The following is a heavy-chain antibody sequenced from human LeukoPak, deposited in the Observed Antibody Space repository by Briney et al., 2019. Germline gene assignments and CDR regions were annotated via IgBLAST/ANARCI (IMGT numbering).Heavy chain of an antibody. CDR1: GYTFTGYY. V-gene: IGHV1-2*06. CDR3: ARQRSAYNWFDP. CDR2: INPNSGGT. Sequence: ASVKVSCKASGYTFTGYYMHWVRQAPGQGLEWMGRINPNSGGTNYAQKFQGRVTMTRDTSISTAYMELSRLRSDDTAVYYCARQRSAYNWFDPWGQGTLVTVSS. J-gene: IGHJ5*02.